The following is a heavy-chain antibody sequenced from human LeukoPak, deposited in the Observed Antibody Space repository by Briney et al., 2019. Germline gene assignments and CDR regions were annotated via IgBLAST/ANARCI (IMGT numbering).Heavy chain of an antibody. D-gene: IGHD3-10*01. Sequence: MSAETLSLTCTVSGGSISSGNYYWAWIRQPPGKGLEWIGEINHSGSTNYNPSLKSRITMSVDTSKNQFSLNLSSVTAADTAVYYCARAGITMVRGLIEMDVWGQGTTVTVSS. CDR3: ARAGITMVRGLIEMDV. CDR1: GGSISSGNYY. CDR2: INHSGST. J-gene: IGHJ6*02. V-gene: IGHV4-39*07.